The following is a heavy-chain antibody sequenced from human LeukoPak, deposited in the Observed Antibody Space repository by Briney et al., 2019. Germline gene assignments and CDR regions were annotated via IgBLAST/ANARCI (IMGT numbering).Heavy chain of an antibody. CDR1: GGSISSYY. J-gene: IGHJ4*02. CDR3: ARERNDYGDSYYFDY. CDR2: IYYSGST. V-gene: IGHV4-59*01. D-gene: IGHD4-17*01. Sequence: SETLSLTCTVSGGSISSYYWSRIRQPPGKGLEWIGYIYYSGSTNYNPSLKSRVTISVDTSKNQFSLKLSSVTAADTAVYYCARERNDYGDSYYFDYWGQGTLVTVSS.